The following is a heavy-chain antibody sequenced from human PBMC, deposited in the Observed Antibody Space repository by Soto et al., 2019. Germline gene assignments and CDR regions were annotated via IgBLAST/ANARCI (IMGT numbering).Heavy chain of an antibody. Sequence: GGSLRLSCAASGFTFSSYWMSWVRQAPGKGLEWVANIKQDGSEKYYVDSVKGRFTISRDNAKNSLYLQMNSLRAEDTAVYYCARYCSGGSCFYYMDVWGKGTTVTV. CDR2: IKQDGSEK. D-gene: IGHD2-15*01. V-gene: IGHV3-7*01. J-gene: IGHJ6*03. CDR3: ARYCSGGSCFYYMDV. CDR1: GFTFSSYW.